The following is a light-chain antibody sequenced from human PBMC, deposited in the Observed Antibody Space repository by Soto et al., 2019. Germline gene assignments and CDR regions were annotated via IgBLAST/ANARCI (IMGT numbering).Light chain of an antibody. CDR1: QSISNW. Sequence: MTQSPSTLPASVGDRVTITCRASQSISNWLAWYQQKPGQAPRLLIYGASTRASGIPARFSGSGSGTEFTLTISSLQSEDFAVYYCQQYNNWPPLTFGGGTKVEIK. CDR3: QQYNNWPPLT. J-gene: IGKJ4*01. CDR2: GAS. V-gene: IGKV3-15*01.